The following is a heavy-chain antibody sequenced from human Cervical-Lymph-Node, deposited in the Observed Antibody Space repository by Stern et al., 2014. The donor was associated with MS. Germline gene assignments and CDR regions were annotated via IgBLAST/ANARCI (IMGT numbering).Heavy chain of an antibody. CDR2: INSAGSDI. Sequence: VQLVQSGGGLVQPGGSLRLSCVVSGFTFSNSWMHWVRQAPGKGLEWVSRINSAGSDITYAESVKGRFTISRDNAKNTLFLQMSSLRAEDTAVYYCARVGPYDSSGYYAYFKNWGQGTLVTVSS. J-gene: IGHJ1*01. CDR1: GFTFSNSW. D-gene: IGHD3-22*01. CDR3: ARVGPYDSSGYYAYFKN. V-gene: IGHV3-74*03.